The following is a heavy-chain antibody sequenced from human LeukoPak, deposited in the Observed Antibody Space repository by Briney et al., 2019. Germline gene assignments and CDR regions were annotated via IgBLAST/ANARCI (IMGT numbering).Heavy chain of an antibody. CDR3: ARASPPDH. J-gene: IGHJ4*02. V-gene: IGHV4-30-2*01. CDR1: GGSISSGGYS. Sequence: SENLSLTCAVSGGSISSGGYSWSWIRQPPGKGLEWIGYIYHSGSTYYNPSLKSRVTISVDRSKNQFSLKLSSVTAADTAVYYCARASPPDHWGQGTLVTVSS. D-gene: IGHD1-14*01. CDR2: IYHSGST.